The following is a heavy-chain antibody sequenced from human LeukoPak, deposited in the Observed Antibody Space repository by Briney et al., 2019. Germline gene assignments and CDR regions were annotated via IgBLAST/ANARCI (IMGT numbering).Heavy chain of an antibody. J-gene: IGHJ4*02. CDR2: IYYSGST. CDR1: GGSLSGYF. CDR3: ARYGSGWYKYYFDY. D-gene: IGHD6-19*01. V-gene: IGHV4-59*08. Sequence: PSETLSLTCAVYGGSLSGYFWSWIRQPPGKGLEWIGYIYYSGSTNYNPSLKSRVSISVDTSKNQFSLKLSSVTAADTAVYYCARYGSGWYKYYFDYWGQGTLVTVSS.